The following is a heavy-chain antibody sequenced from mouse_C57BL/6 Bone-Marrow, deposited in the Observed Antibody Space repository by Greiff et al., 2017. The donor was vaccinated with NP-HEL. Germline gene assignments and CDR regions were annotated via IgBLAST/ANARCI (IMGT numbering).Heavy chain of an antibody. J-gene: IGHJ2*01. CDR2: INPNNGGT. V-gene: IGHV1-26*01. CDR3: AREADDANY. CDR1: FYPFTYYY. D-gene: IGHD2-12*01. Sequence: VQLQQSGPELVTPFSSFPLSFPSSFYPFTYYYINFLNQSHGKSLEWIGDINPNNGGTSYNQKFKGKATLTVDKSSSTAYMELRSLTSEDSAVYYCAREADDANYWGQGTTLTVSS.